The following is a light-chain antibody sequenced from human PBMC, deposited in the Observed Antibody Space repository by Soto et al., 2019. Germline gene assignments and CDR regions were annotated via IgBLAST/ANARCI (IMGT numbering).Light chain of an antibody. Sequence: DIQLTQSPSFLSASVGDRVTITCRASQGISSYLAWYQQKPRKAPKLLIYAASTLQSGVPSRFSGSRSGTAFTLTISSPQPEDVATYYCQHINSYPPGVTVGGGTKVEIK. CDR3: QHINSYPPGVT. CDR1: QGISSY. CDR2: AAS. V-gene: IGKV1-9*01. J-gene: IGKJ4*01.